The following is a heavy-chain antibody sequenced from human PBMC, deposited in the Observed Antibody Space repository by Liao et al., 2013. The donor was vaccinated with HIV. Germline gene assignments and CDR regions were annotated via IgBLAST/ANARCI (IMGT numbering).Heavy chain of an antibody. J-gene: IGHJ5*02. CDR3: AKGANTSNWFEDWFDP. V-gene: IGHV4-4*07. CDR1: GDLISSYY. CDR2: IYASGST. D-gene: IGHD6-13*01. Sequence: QVQLQESGPGLVKPSETLSLTCTVSGDLISSYYWNWIRQPAGKGLEWIGRIYASGSTNYNPSLKSRVTMSVDTSKNQFSLKLNSVTAADTAVYYCAKGANTSNWFEDWFDPWGQGTLVTVSS.